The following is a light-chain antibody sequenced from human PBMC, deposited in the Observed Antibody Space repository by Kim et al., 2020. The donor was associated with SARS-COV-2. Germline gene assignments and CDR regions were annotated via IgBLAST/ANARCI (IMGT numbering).Light chain of an antibody. Sequence: ELTQPPSASGTPGQRVTISCSGSSSNIGSDFVYWYQQLPGTAPKLLIYRNTQRPSGVPDRFSGSKSGTSASLAISGLRSEDEADYYCASWDDSLSGPVFGGGTQLTVL. J-gene: IGLJ2*01. V-gene: IGLV1-47*01. CDR1: SSNIGSDF. CDR3: ASWDDSLSGPV. CDR2: RNT.